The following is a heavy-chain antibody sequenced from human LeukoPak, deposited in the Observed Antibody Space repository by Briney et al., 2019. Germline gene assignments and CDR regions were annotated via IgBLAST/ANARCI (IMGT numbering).Heavy chain of an antibody. V-gene: IGHV3-74*01. CDR3: ARVPYHGNSLVD. J-gene: IGHJ4*02. CDR2: INTDGSTT. D-gene: IGHD2-8*02. CDR1: GFTFTSYW. Sequence: GGSLRLSCAASGFTFTSYWMHWVRQAPGKGLVWVSRINTDGSTTTYADSVKGQFTISRDNAKNTLSLQMNSLRAEDTAVYYCARVPYHGNSLVDWGQGTLVTVSS.